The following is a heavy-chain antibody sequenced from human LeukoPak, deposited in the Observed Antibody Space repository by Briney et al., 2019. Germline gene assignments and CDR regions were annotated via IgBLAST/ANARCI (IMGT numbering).Heavy chain of an antibody. D-gene: IGHD7-27*01. CDR2: ISTSGRAT. CDR1: GFAFNTYA. V-gene: IGHV3-23*01. J-gene: IGHJ4*02. CDR3: ARDYHLQTGNYFDS. Sequence: GGSLRLSCAASGFAFNTYAMTWVRQAPEKGLQWVSTISTSGRATYYADSVEGRFTISRDNSKNTLYLQMNSLRAEDTAVYYCARDYHLQTGNYFDSWGQGTLVTVSS.